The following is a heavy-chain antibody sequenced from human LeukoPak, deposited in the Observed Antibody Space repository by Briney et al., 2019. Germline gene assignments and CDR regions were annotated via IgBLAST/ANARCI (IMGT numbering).Heavy chain of an antibody. J-gene: IGHJ4*02. CDR3: AKLENSGSPPGFDY. V-gene: IGHV3-30*18. CDR1: GFTFSRYG. D-gene: IGHD1-26*01. CDR2: ISYDGSNK. Sequence: GGSLRLSCAASGFTFSRYGMHWVRQAPGKGLEWVAVISYDGSNKYYGDSVKGRFTISRDNSKNTLYLQMNSLRAEDTAIYYCAKLENSGSPPGFDYWGQGTLVTVSS.